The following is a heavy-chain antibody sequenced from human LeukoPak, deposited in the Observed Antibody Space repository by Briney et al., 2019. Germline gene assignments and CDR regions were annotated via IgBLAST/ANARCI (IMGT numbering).Heavy chain of an antibody. CDR2: IYYSGST. J-gene: IGHJ4*02. D-gene: IGHD3-3*01. CDR3: ARAPITIFGVANIAGFDY. Sequence: SETLSLTCTVSGGSISSYYWSWIRQPPGKGLEWIGYIYYSGSTNYNPSLKSRVTISVDTSKNQFSLKLSSVTAADTAVYYCARAPITIFGVANIAGFDYWGQGTLVTVSS. V-gene: IGHV4-59*01. CDR1: GGSISSYY.